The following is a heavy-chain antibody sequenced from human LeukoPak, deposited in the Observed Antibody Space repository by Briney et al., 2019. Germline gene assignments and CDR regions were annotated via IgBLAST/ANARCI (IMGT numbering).Heavy chain of an antibody. CDR1: GFTFDDYA. J-gene: IGHJ4*02. Sequence: GRSLRLSCAASGFTFDDYAMHWVRQAPGKGLEWVSGITWNSGGIGYADSVKGRFTISRDNSKNTLYLQMNSLRAEDTAVYYCAKDLKYYDSSGPIDYWGQGTLVTVSS. D-gene: IGHD3-22*01. CDR3: AKDLKYYDSSGPIDY. CDR2: ITWNSGGI. V-gene: IGHV3-9*01.